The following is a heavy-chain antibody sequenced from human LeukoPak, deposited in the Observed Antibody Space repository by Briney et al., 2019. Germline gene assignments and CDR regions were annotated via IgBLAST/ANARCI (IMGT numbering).Heavy chain of an antibody. J-gene: IGHJ5*02. D-gene: IGHD3-22*01. Sequence: SETLSLTCTVSGGSISSSSYYWGWIRQPPGKGLEWIGSIYYSGSTYYNPSLKSRVTISVDTSKNQFSLKLSSVTAADTAVYYCAGHVFRNPQDYYDSSDTRSGWFDPWGQGTLVTVSS. V-gene: IGHV4-39*01. CDR1: GGSISSSSYY. CDR2: IYYSGST. CDR3: AGHVFRNPQDYYDSSDTRSGWFDP.